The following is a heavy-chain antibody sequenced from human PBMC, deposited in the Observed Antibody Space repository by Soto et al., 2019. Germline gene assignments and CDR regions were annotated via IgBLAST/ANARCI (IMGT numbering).Heavy chain of an antibody. Sequence: EVHLVESGGDLVQPRGSLRLSCAASGLTVSNIYMRWVRQAPGKGLEWVSSIHSGGNADYADSVKGRFTISRDNSKNTLLLQMDNLRVEDTAMYYCLFWPPPFDYWGQGILVTVSA. CDR3: LFWPPPFDY. V-gene: IGHV3-66*01. J-gene: IGHJ4*02. CDR1: GLTVSNIY. D-gene: IGHD3-3*01. CDR2: IHSGGNA.